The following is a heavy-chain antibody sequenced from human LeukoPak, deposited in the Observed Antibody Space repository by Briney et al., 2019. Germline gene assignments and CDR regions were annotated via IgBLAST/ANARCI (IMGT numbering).Heavy chain of an antibody. J-gene: IGHJ4*02. V-gene: IGHV3-53*01. Sequence: PGGFLRLSCAASGFTVITNDTTWVRQAPGKGLEWVSVLYSDGNTKYADSVQGRFTISRDNSKNTLYLEMNSLSPDDTAVYYCARGVEPLAANTLAYWGQGTLVTVSS. CDR1: GFTVITND. D-gene: IGHD1-14*01. CDR2: LYSDGNT. CDR3: ARGVEPLAANTLAY.